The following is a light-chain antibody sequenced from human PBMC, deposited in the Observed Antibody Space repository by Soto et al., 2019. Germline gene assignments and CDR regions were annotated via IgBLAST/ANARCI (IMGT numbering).Light chain of an antibody. CDR1: SSNIGSHS. Sequence: QPVLTQPPSASGAPGPTVTISCSGSSSNIGSHSVSWYRHVPGTAPIVVMFSNDERPSGVPDRFSGSKSGTSASLVISGLQSDDEADYCCAAWDDSLNGHLVFGGGTKVTVL. CDR2: SND. J-gene: IGLJ2*01. V-gene: IGLV1-44*01. CDR3: AAWDDSLNGHLV.